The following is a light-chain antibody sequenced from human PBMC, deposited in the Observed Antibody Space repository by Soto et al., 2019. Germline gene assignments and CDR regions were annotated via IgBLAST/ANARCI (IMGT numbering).Light chain of an antibody. CDR2: EVS. V-gene: IGLV2-14*01. CDR3: SSYTTSRTWV. J-gene: IGLJ3*02. CDR1: SSDVGGYNY. Sequence: QSALTQPASVSGSPGQSITISCTGTSSDVGGYNYVSWYQQHPGKAPKLMIYEVSNRPSGVSNHFSGSKSGNTASLTISGLQAEDEADYYCSSYTTSRTWVFGGGTKLTVL.